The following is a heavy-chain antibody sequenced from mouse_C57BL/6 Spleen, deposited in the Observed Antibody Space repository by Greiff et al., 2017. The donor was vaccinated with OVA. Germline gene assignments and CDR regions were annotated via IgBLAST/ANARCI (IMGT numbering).Heavy chain of an antibody. V-gene: IGHV1-50*01. CDR3: AGSIATVVADCYFDV. CDR1: GYTFTSYW. CDR2: IDPSDSYT. Sequence: QVQLQQPGAELVKPGASVKLSCKASGYTFTSYWMHWVKQRPGQGLEWIGEIDPSDSYTNYNQKFKGKATLTVDTSSSTAYMQLSSLTSEDSAVYYCAGSIATVVADCYFDVWGTGTTVTVSS. D-gene: IGHD1-1*01. J-gene: IGHJ1*03.